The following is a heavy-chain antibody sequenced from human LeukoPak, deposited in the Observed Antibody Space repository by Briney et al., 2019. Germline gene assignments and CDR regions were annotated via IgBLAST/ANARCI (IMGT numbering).Heavy chain of an antibody. J-gene: IGHJ4*02. CDR3: TRGSGNKSGYDWGGFDY. Sequence: GGSLRLSCAASGFTFSNAWMSWVRQAPGKGLEWVGFIRSKAYGGTTEYAASVKGRFTISRDDSKSIAYLQMNSLKTEDTAVYYCTRGSGNKSGYDWGGFDYWGQGTLVTVSS. V-gene: IGHV3-49*04. D-gene: IGHD5-12*01. CDR1: GFTFSNAW. CDR2: IRSKAYGGTT.